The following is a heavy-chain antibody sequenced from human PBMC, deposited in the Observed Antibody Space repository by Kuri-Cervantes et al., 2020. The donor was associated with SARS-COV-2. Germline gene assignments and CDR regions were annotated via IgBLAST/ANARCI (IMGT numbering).Heavy chain of an antibody. V-gene: IGHV4-39*07. Sequence: SETLSLTCTVSGGSISSSSYYWGWIRQPPGKGLEWIGSIYYSGSTNYNPSLKSRVTMSVDTSKNQFSLKLSSVTAADTAVYYCARDPGVWGSYTNYYGMDVWGQGTTVTVSS. D-gene: IGHD3-16*01. CDR1: GGSISSSSYY. J-gene: IGHJ6*02. CDR3: ARDPGVWGSYTNYYGMDV. CDR2: IYYSGST.